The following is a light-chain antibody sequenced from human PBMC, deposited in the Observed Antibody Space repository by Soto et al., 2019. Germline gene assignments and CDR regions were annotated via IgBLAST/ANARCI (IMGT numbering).Light chain of an antibody. CDR3: QQYNSYSGT. CDR2: DAS. Sequence: DIQMTQSPSTLSASVGDRVTITCRASQSISSWLAWYQQKPGKAPKLLIYDASSLESGVPSRFSGSGFGIEFTFTISSLQPDDFATYYCQQYNSYSGTFGQGTKVDIK. J-gene: IGKJ1*01. CDR1: QSISSW. V-gene: IGKV1-5*01.